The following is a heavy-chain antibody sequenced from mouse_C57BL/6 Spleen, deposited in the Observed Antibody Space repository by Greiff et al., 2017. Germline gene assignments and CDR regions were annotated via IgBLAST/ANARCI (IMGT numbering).Heavy chain of an antibody. V-gene: IGHV1-62-2*01. J-gene: IGHJ2*01. CDR2: FYPGSGSI. CDR1: GYTFTEYT. D-gene: IGHD1-1*01. Sequence: QVHVKQSGAELVKPGASVKLSCKASGYTFTEYTIHWVKQRSGQGLEWIGWFYPGSGSIKYNEKFKDKATLTADKSSSTVYMELSRLTSEDSAVYFCARHEGNWYGFDYCGQGTTLTVSS. CDR3: ARHEGNWYGFDY.